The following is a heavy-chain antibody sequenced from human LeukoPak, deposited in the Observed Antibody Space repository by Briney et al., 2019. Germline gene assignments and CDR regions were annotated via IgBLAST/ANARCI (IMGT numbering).Heavy chain of an antibody. J-gene: IGHJ4*02. CDR2: IKQDGSEK. CDR3: ARSYRRWDQRFDY. V-gene: IGHV3-7*01. CDR1: GVTFSSYW. D-gene: IGHD1-26*01. Sequence: PGGSLRLSCAASGVTFSSYWMSWVRQAPGKGLEWVANIKQDGSEKYYVDSVKGRFTIFRDNAKNSLYLQMNSLRAEDTAVYYCARSYRRWDQRFDYWGQGTMVTVSS.